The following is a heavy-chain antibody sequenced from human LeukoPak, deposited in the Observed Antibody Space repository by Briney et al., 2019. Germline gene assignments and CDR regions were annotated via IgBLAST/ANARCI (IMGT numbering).Heavy chain of an antibody. CDR2: IYYTGTT. Sequence: PSETLSLTCTVSGGSISNYYWTWIRQPPGKGLEWIGFIYYTGTTNYSPSLRSRVTISVDTSKNQVSLKLDSVTAADTAVYYCARHADDFAARYYRDVGGKGTTVTVSS. V-gene: IGHV4-59*08. D-gene: IGHD2-21*02. CDR1: GGSISNYY. J-gene: IGHJ6*03. CDR3: ARHADDFAARYYRDV.